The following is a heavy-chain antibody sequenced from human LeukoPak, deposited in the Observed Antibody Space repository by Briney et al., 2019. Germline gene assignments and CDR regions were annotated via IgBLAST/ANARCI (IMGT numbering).Heavy chain of an antibody. CDR3: ARQIVVSGTDYFDY. CDR1: GLTVSNNY. V-gene: IGHV3-66*04. CDR2: IYSDGSP. Sequence: EGSLRLSCAASGLTVSNNYMSWVRQAPGKGLEWVSVIYSDGSPYYADSEKGRFTISRDNSKNTLFLQMNSLRAEDTAVYFCARQIVVSGTDYFDYWGQGTLVTVSS. D-gene: IGHD6-19*01. J-gene: IGHJ4*02.